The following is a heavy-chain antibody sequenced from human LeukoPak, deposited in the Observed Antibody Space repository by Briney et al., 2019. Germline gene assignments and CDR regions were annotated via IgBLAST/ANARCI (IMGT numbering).Heavy chain of an antibody. CDR1: GFTFSSYG. J-gene: IGHJ5*02. D-gene: IGHD3-10*01. CDR2: IKQDGSEQ. V-gene: IGHV3-7*01. CDR3: ARPLMYYYGSETYFWFDP. Sequence: SGGSLRLSCVASGFTFSSYGMHWVRQAPGKGLEWVANIKQDGSEQYYVDSVKGRFTISRDNAKNSLSLQMNSLRAEDTAVYYCARPLMYYYGSETYFWFDPWGQGTLVTVSS.